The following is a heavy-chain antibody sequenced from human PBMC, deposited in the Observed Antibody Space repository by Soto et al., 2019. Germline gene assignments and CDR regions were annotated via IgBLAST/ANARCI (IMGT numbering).Heavy chain of an antibody. D-gene: IGHD2-15*01. J-gene: IGHJ4*02. V-gene: IGHV4-4*02. CDR3: ARVGCSGGSCYPGFFDY. CDR1: GGSISSSTW. Sequence: PSETLSLTCAVSGGSISSSTWWNWVRQPPGKGLEWIGEIYQSGSTNYNPSLKSRVSISVDKSKNQFSLKLNSVTAADTAVYYCARVGCSGGSCYPGFFDYWGQGTLVTVS. CDR2: IYQSGST.